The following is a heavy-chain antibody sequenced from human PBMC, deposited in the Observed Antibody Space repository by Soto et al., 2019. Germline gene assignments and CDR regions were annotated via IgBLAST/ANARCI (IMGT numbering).Heavy chain of an antibody. CDR3: ARTDGDLDY. V-gene: IGHV1-8*01. Sequence: VQLVQSGAEVKKPGASVKVSCKASGYTFSSYDINWVRQATGQGLEWMGWTNPKSGYTGSAQKFQGRITMTRDSSMSTAYMELNNLRSEDTAVYYCARTDGDLDYWGQGTLVTVSS. CDR2: TNPKSGYT. D-gene: IGHD4-17*01. J-gene: IGHJ4*02. CDR1: GYTFSSYD.